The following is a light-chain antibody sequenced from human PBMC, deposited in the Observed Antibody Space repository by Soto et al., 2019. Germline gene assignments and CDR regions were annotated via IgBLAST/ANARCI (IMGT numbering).Light chain of an antibody. V-gene: IGKV1-5*01. CDR3: QQDYIYTWT. CDR1: QSISKW. Sequence: DLHLTPTPSTLSATLVQRVTFTCLASQSISKWLAWYQQKPGKAPGLMIYDASSLESGVPSRFSGSGSGTEFTLTISSLQPDDFATYYCQQDYIYTWTFCQVTMV. CDR2: DAS. J-gene: IGKJ1*01.